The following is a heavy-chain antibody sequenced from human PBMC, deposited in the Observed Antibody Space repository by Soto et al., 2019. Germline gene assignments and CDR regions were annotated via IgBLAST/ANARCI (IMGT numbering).Heavy chain of an antibody. V-gene: IGHV3-11*06. CDR1: GFTFSDYY. CDR2: ISSSSSYT. J-gene: IGHJ4*02. D-gene: IGHD3-9*01. Sequence: QVQLVESGGGLVKPGGSLRLSCAASGFTFSDYYMSWIRQAPGKGLEWVSYISSSSSYTNYADSVKGRFTISRDNAKNSLYLQMNSLRAEDTAVYYCARLYYDILTGPRDYFDYWGQGTLFTVSS. CDR3: ARLYYDILTGPRDYFDY.